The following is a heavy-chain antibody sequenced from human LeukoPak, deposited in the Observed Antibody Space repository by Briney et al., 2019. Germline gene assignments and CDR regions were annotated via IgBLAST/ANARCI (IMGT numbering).Heavy chain of an antibody. V-gene: IGHV4-39*07. J-gene: IGHJ4*02. D-gene: IGHD3-16*02. CDR1: GGSISSSSYY. Sequence: SETLSLTCTVSGGSISSSSYYWGWIRQPPGKGLEWIGSIYYSGSTYYNPSLKSRVTISEDTSKNQFSLKLSSVTAADTAVYYCARDRFYDYVWGSYRGDFDYWGQGTLVTVSS. CDR3: ARDRFYDYVWGSYRGDFDY. CDR2: IYYSGST.